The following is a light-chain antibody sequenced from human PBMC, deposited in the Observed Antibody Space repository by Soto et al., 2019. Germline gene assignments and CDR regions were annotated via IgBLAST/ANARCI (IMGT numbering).Light chain of an antibody. CDR2: NTN. V-gene: IGLV8-61*01. CDR1: SGSVSTSYD. J-gene: IGLJ3*02. Sequence: QTVVTQEPSFSVSPGRTVTLTCGLSSGSVSTSYDPSWYQQTPGQAPRTLIYNTNTRSSGVPDRCSGSILGNKAALTITGAQADDESDYYCVLYMGSGISVFGGGTKLTVL. CDR3: VLYMGSGISV.